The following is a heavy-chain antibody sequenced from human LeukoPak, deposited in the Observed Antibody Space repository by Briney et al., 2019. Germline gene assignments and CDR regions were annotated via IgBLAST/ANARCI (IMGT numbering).Heavy chain of an antibody. D-gene: IGHD6-19*01. CDR3: ARGYSSGPDY. V-gene: IGHV3-21*01. J-gene: IGHJ4*02. Sequence: PGGSLRLSCAASGFTFSSYSVNWVRQAPGKGLEWVSSISSSGSNIHYADSVKGRFTISRDNAENSLYLQMTSLRAEDTAMYYCARGYSSGPDYRGQGTLVTVSS. CDR1: GFTFSSYS. CDR2: ISSSGSNI.